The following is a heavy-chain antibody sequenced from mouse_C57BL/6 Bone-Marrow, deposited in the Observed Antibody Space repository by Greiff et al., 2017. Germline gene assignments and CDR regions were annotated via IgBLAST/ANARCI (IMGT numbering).Heavy chain of an antibody. D-gene: IGHD4-1*01. CDR3: TRDLGKYYFDH. Sequence: EVHLVESGEGLVKPGGSLKLSCAASGFTFSSYAMSWVRQTPEKRLEWVAYISSGGDYIYYADTVKGRFTISRDNARNTLYLQMSSLKSEDTAMYYCTRDLGKYYFDHWGQGTTLTVSS. CDR1: GFTFSSYA. CDR2: ISSGGDYI. V-gene: IGHV5-9-1*02. J-gene: IGHJ2*01.